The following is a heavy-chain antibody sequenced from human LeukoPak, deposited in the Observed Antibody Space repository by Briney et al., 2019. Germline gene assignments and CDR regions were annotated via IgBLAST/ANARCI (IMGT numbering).Heavy chain of an antibody. D-gene: IGHD4-17*01. V-gene: IGHV3-13*01. CDR1: GFTFSSYD. J-gene: IGHJ3*02. Sequence: HPGGSLRLSCAASGFTFSSYDMHWVRQATGKGLEWVSAIGTAGDTYYPGSVKGRFTISRENAKNSLYLQMNSLRAGDTAVYYCARAGYGDYGDAFDIWGQGTMVTVSS. CDR3: ARAGYGDYGDAFDI. CDR2: IGTAGDT.